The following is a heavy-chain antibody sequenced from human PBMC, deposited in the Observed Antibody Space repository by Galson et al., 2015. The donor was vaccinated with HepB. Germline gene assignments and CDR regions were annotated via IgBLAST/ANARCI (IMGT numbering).Heavy chain of an antibody. CDR1: GFTFSSYS. V-gene: IGHV3-21*01. D-gene: IGHD3-3*01. J-gene: IGHJ4*02. CDR2: ISSSSSYI. Sequence: SLRLSCAASGFTFSSYSMNWVRQAPGKGLEWVSSISSSSSYIYYADSVKGRFTISRDNAKNSLYLQMNSLRAEDTAVYYCARDPKASEGYYDFWSGYYNPNYFDYWGQGTLVTVSS. CDR3: ARDPKASEGYYDFWSGYYNPNYFDY.